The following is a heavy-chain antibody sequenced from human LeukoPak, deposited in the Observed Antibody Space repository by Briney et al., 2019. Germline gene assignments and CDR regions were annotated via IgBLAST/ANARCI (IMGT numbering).Heavy chain of an antibody. Sequence: GGSLRLSCAASGFTFSSYAMHWGRQAPGKGLEYVSAISSNGGSTYYANSVKGRFTISRDNSKNTLYLQMGSLRAEDMAVYYCARGRIRADYWGQGTLVTVSS. J-gene: IGHJ4*02. CDR2: ISSNGGST. V-gene: IGHV3-64*01. CDR3: ARGRIRADY. CDR1: GFTFSSYA.